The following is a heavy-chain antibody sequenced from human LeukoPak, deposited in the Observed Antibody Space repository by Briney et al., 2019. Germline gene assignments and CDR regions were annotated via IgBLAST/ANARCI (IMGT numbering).Heavy chain of an antibody. Sequence: PGGSLRLSCAASGFTFSSYWMSWVRQAPGKGLEWVANIKQDGSEKYLVDSVKGRFTISRDNAKNSLYLQMNSLRGEDTAVYYCARGRRVPAAMGNWSDPWGQGTLVAVSS. J-gene: IGHJ5*02. CDR2: IKQDGSEK. CDR1: GFTFSSYW. D-gene: IGHD2-2*01. V-gene: IGHV3-7*01. CDR3: ARGRRVPAAMGNWSDP.